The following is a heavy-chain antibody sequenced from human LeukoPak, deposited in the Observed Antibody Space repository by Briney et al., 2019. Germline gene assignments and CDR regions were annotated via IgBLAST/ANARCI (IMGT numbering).Heavy chain of an antibody. CDR3: ARRAGGFGEFSGAFDI. CDR1: GGSISSYY. J-gene: IGHJ3*02. V-gene: IGHV4-59*08. D-gene: IGHD3-10*01. Sequence: PSETLSLTCTVSGGSISSYYWSWIRQPPGKGLEWIGYIYYSGSTNYNPSLKSRVTISVDTSKNQFYLKLSSVTAADTAVYYCARRAGGFGEFSGAFDIWGQGTMVTVSS. CDR2: IYYSGST.